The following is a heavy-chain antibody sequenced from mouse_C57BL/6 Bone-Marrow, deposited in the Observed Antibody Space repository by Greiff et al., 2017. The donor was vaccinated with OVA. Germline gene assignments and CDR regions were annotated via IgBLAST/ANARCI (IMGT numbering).Heavy chain of an antibody. D-gene: IGHD2-3*01. V-gene: IGHV5-17*01. Sequence: EVNVVESGGGLVKPGGSLKLSCAASGFTFSDYGMHWVRQAPEKGLEWVAYISSGSSTIYYADTVKGRFTISRDNAKNTLFLQMTSLRSEDTAMYYCARRWLLRAMDYWGQGTSVTVSS. CDR1: GFTFSDYG. CDR3: ARRWLLRAMDY. CDR2: ISSGSSTI. J-gene: IGHJ4*01.